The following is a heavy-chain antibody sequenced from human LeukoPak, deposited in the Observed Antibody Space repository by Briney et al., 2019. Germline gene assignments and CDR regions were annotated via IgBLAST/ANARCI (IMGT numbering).Heavy chain of an antibody. Sequence: ASVKVSFKASGYTFTSYYMHWVRQAPGQGLEWMGIINPSGGSTSYAQKFQGRVTMTRDTSTSTVYMELSSLRSEDTAVYYCARDLAIAAAAAYYYYGMDVWGQGTTVTVSS. V-gene: IGHV1-46*01. J-gene: IGHJ6*02. CDR2: INPSGGST. CDR3: ARDLAIAAAAAYYYYGMDV. CDR1: GYTFTSYY. D-gene: IGHD6-13*01.